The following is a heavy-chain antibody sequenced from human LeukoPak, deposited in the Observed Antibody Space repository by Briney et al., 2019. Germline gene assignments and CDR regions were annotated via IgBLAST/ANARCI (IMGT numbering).Heavy chain of an antibody. J-gene: IGHJ4*02. CDR2: VISDGGRT. Sequence: PGGSLRLSCSASGXSFSTYAMHWVRQTPGKGLEYVSAVISDGGRTYYADSVKGRFTISRDNSKNTLYLQMSSLRAEDTAVYYCVKGGGYYYDSRGYFFDYWGQGTLVTVSS. CDR1: GXSFSTYA. V-gene: IGHV3-64D*06. D-gene: IGHD3-22*01. CDR3: VKGGGYYYDSRGYFFDY.